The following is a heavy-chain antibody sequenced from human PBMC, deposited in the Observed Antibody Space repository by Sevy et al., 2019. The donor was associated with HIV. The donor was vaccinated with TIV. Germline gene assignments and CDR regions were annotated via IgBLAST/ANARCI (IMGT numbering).Heavy chain of an antibody. V-gene: IGHV4-59*12. J-gene: IGHJ3*02. CDR3: ARRKDFDI. CDR1: GGSINSDH. Sequence: SETLSLTCTVSGGSINSDHWNWIRQPPGKGLEWIGYVYYTGGTNYNPSLKNRVTISVDRTKNQFPLKLTSVTAADTAVYYCARRKDFDIWGQGTMVTVSS. CDR2: VYYTGGT.